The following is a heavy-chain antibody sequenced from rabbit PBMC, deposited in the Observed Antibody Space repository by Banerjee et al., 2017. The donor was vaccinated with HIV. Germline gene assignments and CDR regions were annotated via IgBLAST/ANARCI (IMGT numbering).Heavy chain of an antibody. CDR2: INTSSGNT. J-gene: IGHJ4*01. CDR1: GFSFSNKYV. V-gene: IGHV1S40*01. CDR3: ARENNDVESGAYSL. Sequence: QSLEESGGDLVKPGASLTLTCTASGFSFSNKYVMCWVRQAPGKGLEWIACINTSSGNTVYARWAKGRFTISKTSSTTVTLQMTSLTAADTATYFCARENNDVESGAYSLWGQGTLVTVS. D-gene: IGHD1-1*01.